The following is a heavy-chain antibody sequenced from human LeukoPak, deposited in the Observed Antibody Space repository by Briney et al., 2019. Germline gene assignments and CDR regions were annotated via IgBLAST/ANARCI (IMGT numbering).Heavy chain of an antibody. D-gene: IGHD2-2*01. CDR2: IYYSGST. V-gene: IGHV4-59*01. Sequence: PSGTRSLTCTVSGGSISSYYWSWIRQPPGKGLEWIGYIYYSGSTNYNPSLKSRVTISVDTSKNQFSLKLSSVTAADTAVYYCARDLGVVVPAAIFDPWGQGTLVTVSS. CDR3: ARDLGVVVPAAIFDP. J-gene: IGHJ5*02. CDR1: GGSISSYY.